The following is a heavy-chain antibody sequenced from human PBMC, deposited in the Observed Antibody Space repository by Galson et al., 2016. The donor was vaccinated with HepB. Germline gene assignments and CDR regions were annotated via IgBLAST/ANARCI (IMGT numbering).Heavy chain of an antibody. D-gene: IGHD1-1*01. J-gene: IGHJ2*01. CDR1: GFTFSNYG. V-gene: IGHV3-30*18. CDR3: AKDHGNRWLNNWFDL. Sequence: SLRLSCAASGFTFSNYGMHWIHQAPGKGLEWVAVMSHDGSHIFYVDSVKGRFSISRDNSKNTLYLQMNSLRDEDTAVYYCAKDHGNRWLNNWFDLWGRGTLVTVSS. CDR2: MSHDGSHI.